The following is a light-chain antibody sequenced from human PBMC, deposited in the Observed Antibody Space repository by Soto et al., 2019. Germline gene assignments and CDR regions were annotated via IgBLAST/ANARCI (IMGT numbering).Light chain of an antibody. Sequence: QSALTQPASVSGSPGQSITISCTGTTSNVGSYNLVSWYQQDPGKAPKLIIFEVNTRPSGVSNRFSGSKSANTASLTISGLQAADEAAYYCCSYAGSGTYVFGTGTKLTVL. CDR3: CSYAGSGTYV. J-gene: IGLJ1*01. CDR2: EVN. CDR1: TSNVGSYNL. V-gene: IGLV2-23*02.